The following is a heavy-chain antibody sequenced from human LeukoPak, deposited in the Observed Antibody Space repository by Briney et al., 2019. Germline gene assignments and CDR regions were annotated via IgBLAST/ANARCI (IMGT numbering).Heavy chain of an antibody. V-gene: IGHV1-8*01. CDR3: AREGSYYDFWSGYFEAAQYNWFDP. J-gene: IGHJ5*02. CDR2: MNPNSGNT. Sequence: GASVKVSCKASGYTSTSYDINWVRQATGQGLEWMGWMNPNSGNTGYAQKFQGRVTMTRNTSISTAYMELSSLRSEDTAVYYCAREGSYYDFWSGYFEAAQYNWFDPWGQGTLVTVSS. D-gene: IGHD3-3*01. CDR1: GYTSTSYD.